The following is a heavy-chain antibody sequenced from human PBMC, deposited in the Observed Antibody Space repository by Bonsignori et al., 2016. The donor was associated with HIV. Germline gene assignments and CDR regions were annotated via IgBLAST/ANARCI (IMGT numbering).Heavy chain of an antibody. D-gene: IGHD3-22*01. J-gene: IGHJ1*01. CDR3: AREGNYYDSSGFQH. V-gene: IGHV3-48*03. CDR2: ISSSGSTI. Sequence: GESLKISCAASGFTFSSYEMNWVRQAPGKGLEWVSYISSSGSTIYYADSVKGRFTISRDNAKNSLYLQMNSLRAEDTAVYYCAREGNYYDSSGFQHWGQGTLVTVSS. CDR1: GFTFSSYE.